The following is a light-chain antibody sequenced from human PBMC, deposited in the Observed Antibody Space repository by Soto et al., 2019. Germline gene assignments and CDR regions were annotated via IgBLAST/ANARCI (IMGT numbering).Light chain of an antibody. CDR1: QSVSSSY. V-gene: IGKV3-20*01. J-gene: IGKJ1*01. Sequence: EIVLTQSPGTLSLSPGGRATLSCRASQSVSSSYLAWYQQKPGQAPRLLIYGASSRATGIPDRLSGSGSGTDFTLTISRLEPEDFAVYYCQQYGSSPKTFGQGTKVDIK. CDR2: GAS. CDR3: QQYGSSPKT.